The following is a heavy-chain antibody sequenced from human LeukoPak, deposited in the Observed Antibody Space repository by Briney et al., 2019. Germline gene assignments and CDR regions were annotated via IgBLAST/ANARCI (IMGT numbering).Heavy chain of an antibody. D-gene: IGHD1-26*01. J-gene: IGHJ3*01. CDR1: GFTFSTYA. CDR3: AREFKVGTTTLSFDL. Sequence: GGSLRLSCAASGFTFSTYAITWVRQAPGQGLEWVSAISDNGGGTYYADSAKGRFTVSRDNSKNTLYLQMNSLRAPDTALYYSAREFKVGTTTLSFDLWARGTMVTVSS. CDR2: ISDNGGGT. V-gene: IGHV3-23*01.